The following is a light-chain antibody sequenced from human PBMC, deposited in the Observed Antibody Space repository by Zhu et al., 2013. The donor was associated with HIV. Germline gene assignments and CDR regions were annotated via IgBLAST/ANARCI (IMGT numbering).Light chain of an antibody. CDR3: CSYAGTFA. J-gene: IGLJ1*01. Sequence: QSALTQPPSASGSPGQSVTISCTGTSSDVGGYNYVSWYQQHPGKAPKLMIYEVTKRPSGVSNRFSGSKSGNTASLTISGLQAEDEADYYCCSYAGTFAFGTGTKVTVL. CDR2: EVT. CDR1: SSDVGGYNY. V-gene: IGLV2-8*01.